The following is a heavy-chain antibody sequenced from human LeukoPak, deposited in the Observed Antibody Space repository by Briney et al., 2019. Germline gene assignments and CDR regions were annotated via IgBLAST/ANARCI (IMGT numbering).Heavy chain of an antibody. CDR3: ARDVEYCSGGSCYSNYYYYGMDV. V-gene: IGHV3-21*01. CDR1: GFTFSSYS. D-gene: IGHD2-15*01. J-gene: IGHJ6*02. Sequence: GGSLRLSCAASGFTFSSYSMNWVRQAPGKGLEWVSSISSSSSYIYYADSVKGRFTISRDNAKNSLYLQMNSLRAEDTAVYYCARDVEYCSGGSCYSNYYYYGMDVWGQGTTVTVSS. CDR2: ISSSSSYI.